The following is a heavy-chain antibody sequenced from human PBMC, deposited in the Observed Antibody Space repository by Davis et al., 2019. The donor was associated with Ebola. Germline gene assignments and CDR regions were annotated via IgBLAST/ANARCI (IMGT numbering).Heavy chain of an antibody. CDR2: IYSGGST. CDR3: TTSDSLLWFGELLYYYYGMDV. D-gene: IGHD3-10*01. V-gene: IGHV3-66*01. CDR1: GFTVSSNY. J-gene: IGHJ6*02. Sequence: GGSLRLSCAASGFTVSSNYMSWVRQAPGKGLEWVSVIYSGGSTYYADSVKGRFTISRDNSKNTLYLQMNSLKTEDTAVYYCTTSDSLLWFGELLYYYYGMDVWGQGTTVTVSS.